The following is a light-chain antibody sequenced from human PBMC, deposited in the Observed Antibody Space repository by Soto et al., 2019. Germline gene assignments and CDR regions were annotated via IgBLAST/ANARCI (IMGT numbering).Light chain of an antibody. CDR1: QSVSNNY. CDR2: GAS. J-gene: IGKJ1*01. V-gene: IGKV3-20*01. CDR3: QQYGSSGT. Sequence: IVLTHSPGTLSLSPWLRSTIYFSASQSVSNNYLAWYQQKPGQAPRLLIYGASNRATGIPDRFSGSGSGTDFTLTISRLEPEDFAVYYCQQYGSSGTFGQGTKVDIK.